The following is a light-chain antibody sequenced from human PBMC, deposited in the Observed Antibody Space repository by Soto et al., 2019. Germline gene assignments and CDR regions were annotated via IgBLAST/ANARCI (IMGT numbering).Light chain of an antibody. J-gene: IGLJ1*01. Sequence: QSALTQPASVSGSPGQSITISCTGTSSDVGRYNYVSWYQQHPGKAPKLIIYEVSNRPSGVSNRFSGSKSGNTASLTVSGLQAEDEADYYCSSYATGDNYVFGSGTKLTVL. CDR1: SSDVGRYNY. V-gene: IGLV2-14*01. CDR3: SSYATGDNYV. CDR2: EVS.